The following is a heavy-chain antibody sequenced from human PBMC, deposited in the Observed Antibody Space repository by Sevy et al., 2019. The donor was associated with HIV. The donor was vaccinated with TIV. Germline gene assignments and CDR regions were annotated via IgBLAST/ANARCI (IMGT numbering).Heavy chain of an antibody. CDR1: GFIFNVYN. Sequence: GGSLRLSCEASGFIFNVYNMNWVRQAPGKGLEWVSSISTASTYIVYADSVKGRFTISRDNAKNLLFLQMNNLRAEDTAVYYCTREDGYNHGCNWLDPWGQGTLVTVSS. V-gene: IGHV3-21*01. J-gene: IGHJ5*02. CDR2: ISTASTYI. CDR3: TREDGYNHGCNWLDP. D-gene: IGHD5-12*01.